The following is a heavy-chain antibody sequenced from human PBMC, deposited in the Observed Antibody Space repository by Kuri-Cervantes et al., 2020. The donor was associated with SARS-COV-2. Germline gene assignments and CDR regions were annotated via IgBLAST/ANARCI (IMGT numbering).Heavy chain of an antibody. CDR3: ASQGVGAHRGQDY. Sequence: SETLSLTCTVSGGSISSYCWSWIRQLPGKGLEWIGYIYYSGSTNYNPSLKSRVTISVDTSKNQFSLKLSSVTAADTAVYYCASQGVGAHRGQDYWGQGTLVTVSS. D-gene: IGHD1-26*01. V-gene: IGHV4-59*12. CDR2: IYYSGST. CDR1: GGSISSYC. J-gene: IGHJ4*02.